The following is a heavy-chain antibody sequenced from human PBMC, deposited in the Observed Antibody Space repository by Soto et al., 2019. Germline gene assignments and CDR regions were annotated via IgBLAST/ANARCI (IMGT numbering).Heavy chain of an antibody. Sequence: ASVKVSCKASGYTFTSYDINWVRQATGQRLEWMGWMNPNSGNTGYAQKFQGRVTMTRNTSISTANMKLSSLRSEDTAVYYCARMYYDFWSGPLSSWFDPWGQGTLVTVSS. CDR2: MNPNSGNT. V-gene: IGHV1-8*01. CDR3: ARMYYDFWSGPLSSWFDP. CDR1: GYTFTSYD. D-gene: IGHD3-3*01. J-gene: IGHJ5*01.